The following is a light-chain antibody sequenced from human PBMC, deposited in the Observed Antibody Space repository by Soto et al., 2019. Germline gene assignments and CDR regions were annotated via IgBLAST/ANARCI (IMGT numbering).Light chain of an antibody. Sequence: QSVLTQPPSVSGAPGQRVTISCTGSSSNIGPSFDVHWYQHLPGTAPKLLIYGNDNRPSGVPDRFSGSKSGTLASLAITGLQAEDEADYYCQSYDSSLSAVVFGGGTKLTVL. CDR3: QSYDSSLSAVV. CDR2: GND. V-gene: IGLV1-40*01. CDR1: SSNIGPSFD. J-gene: IGLJ2*01.